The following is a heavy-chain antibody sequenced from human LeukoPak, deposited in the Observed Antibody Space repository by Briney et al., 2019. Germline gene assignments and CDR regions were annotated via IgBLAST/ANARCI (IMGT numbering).Heavy chain of an antibody. Sequence: ASVKVSCKASGGTFSSYAISWVRQAPGQGLEWMGWISAYNGNTHYAQKLQGRVTMTTDTSTSIAYMELRSLRSDDTAVHYCARDLANYHGMDVWGQGTTVTVSS. CDR1: GGTFSSYA. D-gene: IGHD5-12*01. J-gene: IGHJ6*02. CDR2: ISAYNGNT. CDR3: ARDLANYHGMDV. V-gene: IGHV1-18*01.